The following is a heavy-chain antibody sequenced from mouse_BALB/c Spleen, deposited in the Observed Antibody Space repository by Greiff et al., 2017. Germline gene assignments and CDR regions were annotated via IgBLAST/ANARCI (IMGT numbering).Heavy chain of an antibody. CDR2: INPYNDGT. CDR3: ARGGIYGYFDY. V-gene: IGHV1-14*01. CDR1: GYTFTSYV. Sequence: VQLKQSGPELVKPGASVKMSCKASGYTFTSYVMHWVKQKPGQGLEWIGYINPYNDGTKYNEKFKGKATLTSDKSSSTAYMELSSLTSEDSAVYYCARGGIYGYFDYWGQGTTLTVSS. D-gene: IGHD1-1*02. J-gene: IGHJ2*01.